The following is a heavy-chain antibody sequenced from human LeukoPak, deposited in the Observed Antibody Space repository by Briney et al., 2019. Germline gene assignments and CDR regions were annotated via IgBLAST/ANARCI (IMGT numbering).Heavy chain of an antibody. CDR3: AKHGGSWTFDY. V-gene: IGHV4-59*08. CDR1: GVSISTYY. D-gene: IGHD6-13*01. Sequence: SETLSLTCTVSGVSISTYYWSWIRQPPGKGVEWIGYLYDSGSTNCNPSLKSRVTISVDTSKNQFSLKLSSVTAADTAMYYCAKHGGSWTFDYWGQGTLVTVSS. J-gene: IGHJ4*02. CDR2: LYDSGST.